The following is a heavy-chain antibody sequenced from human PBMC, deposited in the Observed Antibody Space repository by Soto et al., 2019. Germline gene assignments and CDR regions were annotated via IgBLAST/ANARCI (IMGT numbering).Heavy chain of an antibody. J-gene: IGHJ5*01. D-gene: IGHD3-3*01. CDR3: ARLSGDGFWKSYSPYNLFES. CDR2: INGGGDVK. CDR1: GFAFANYE. Sequence: LRLSCAASGFAFANYEMHWVRQTPGKGLDWVAYINGGGDVKYYADSVEGRFTISRDNAKNALFLQMDNLRAEDTAIYYCARLSGDGFWKSYSPYNLFESWGQGALVTVSS. V-gene: IGHV3-48*03.